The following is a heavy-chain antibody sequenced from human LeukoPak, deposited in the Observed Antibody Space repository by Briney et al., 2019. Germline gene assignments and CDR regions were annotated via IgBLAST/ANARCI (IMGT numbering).Heavy chain of an antibody. CDR1: GFTFSSSA. D-gene: IGHD3-16*02. Sequence: GGSLRLSCAASGFTFSSSAMSWVRQAPGKGLEWVSGISGSGDYTYYADSVKGRVSISRDTSKNALYLQMNSLRAEDTAVYCCARSIMITFGGVIVNNYFDYWGQGTLVTVSS. J-gene: IGHJ4*02. V-gene: IGHV3-23*01. CDR3: ARSIMITFGGVIVNNYFDY. CDR2: ISGSGDYT.